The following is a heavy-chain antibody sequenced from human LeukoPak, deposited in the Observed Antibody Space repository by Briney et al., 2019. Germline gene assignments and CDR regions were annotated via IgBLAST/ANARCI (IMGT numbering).Heavy chain of an antibody. V-gene: IGHV3-33*08. CDR3: AGEMFGSGSYPDF. D-gene: IGHD3-10*01. Sequence: GRSLRLSCAASGFTFDTYAMNWVRQAPGQGLEWVALICHSGSHKFYPNSVRGQFTISRDNSKNTVYLQRNNLGPDDTAVYYCAGEMFGSGSYPDFWGQGTLVTVSS. CDR2: ICHSGSHK. CDR1: GFTFDTYA. J-gene: IGHJ4*02.